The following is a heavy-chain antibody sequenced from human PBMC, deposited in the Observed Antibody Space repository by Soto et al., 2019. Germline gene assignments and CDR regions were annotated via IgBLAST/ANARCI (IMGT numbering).Heavy chain of an antibody. CDR1: GYTFTSYG. V-gene: IGHV1-18*01. CDR2: ISSYNGKT. CDR3: ARDPDGDYDFDY. D-gene: IGHD4-17*01. J-gene: IGHJ4*02. Sequence: QVQLVQSGAEMKKPGASVKVSCKASGYTFTSYGISWVRQAPGQGLEWMGWISSYNGKTNYAQKLQVRVTMTTDTSTSTAYMELSSLRSDDTAVYYCARDPDGDYDFDYWGQGTLVTVSS.